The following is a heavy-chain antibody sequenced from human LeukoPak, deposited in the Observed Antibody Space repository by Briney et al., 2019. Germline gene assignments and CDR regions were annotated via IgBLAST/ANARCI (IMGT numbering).Heavy chain of an antibody. J-gene: IGHJ4*02. CDR2: IYYSGST. CDR1: GGSISSSSYY. CDR3: ARASGYYDSSGYHINYFDY. D-gene: IGHD3-22*01. Sequence: SETLSLTCTVSGGSISSSSYYWGWIRQPPGKGLEWIGSIYYSGSTYYNPSLKSRVTISVDTSKNQFSLKLSSVTAADTAVYYCARASGYYDSSGYHINYFDYWGQGALVTVSS. V-gene: IGHV4-39*01.